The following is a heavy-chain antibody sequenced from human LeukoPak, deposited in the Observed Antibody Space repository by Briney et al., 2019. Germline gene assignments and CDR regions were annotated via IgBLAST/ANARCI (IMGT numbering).Heavy chain of an antibody. CDR2: IYISGST. CDR1: GGSISSYY. V-gene: IGHV4-4*07. CDR3: ARWRRYCSSTSCYYYFDY. J-gene: IGHJ4*02. Sequence: SETLSLTCTVSGGSISSYYWSWIRQPAGKELEWIGRIYISGSTNYNPSLKSRVTMSVDTSKNQFSLKLSSVTAADTAVYYCARWRRYCSSTSCYYYFDYWGQGTLVTVSS. D-gene: IGHD2-2*01.